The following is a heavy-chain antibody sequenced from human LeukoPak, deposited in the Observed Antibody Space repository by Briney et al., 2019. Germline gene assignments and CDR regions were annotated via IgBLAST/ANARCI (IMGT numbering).Heavy chain of an antibody. D-gene: IGHD4-17*01. CDR2: IYHTGST. Sequence: SETLSLTCTVSGGSISSRSFYWGWIRQPPGKGLEWIGSIYHTGSTYYNPSLKGRVTISVNTSKNQFSLKMASVAAADTAVYYCAREVDGDYVVNSWGQGTLVTVSS. CDR3: AREVDGDYVVNS. V-gene: IGHV4-39*07. J-gene: IGHJ4*02. CDR1: GGSISSRSFY.